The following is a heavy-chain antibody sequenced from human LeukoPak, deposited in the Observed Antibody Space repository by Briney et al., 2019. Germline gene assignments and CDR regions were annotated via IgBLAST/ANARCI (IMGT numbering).Heavy chain of an antibody. V-gene: IGHV3-66*01. Sequence: GGSLRLSCAASGFTVSSNYMTWVRQAPGKGLEWVSIIYSGGSTYYADSVKGRFTISRDNSKNTLYLQMNSLRAEDTAVYYCAKADDYDFWSARPSSYFDYWGQGTLVTVSS. J-gene: IGHJ4*02. CDR1: GFTVSSNY. CDR3: AKADDYDFWSARPSSYFDY. CDR2: IYSGGST. D-gene: IGHD3-3*01.